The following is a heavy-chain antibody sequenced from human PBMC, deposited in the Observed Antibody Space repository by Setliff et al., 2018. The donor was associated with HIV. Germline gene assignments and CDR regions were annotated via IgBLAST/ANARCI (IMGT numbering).Heavy chain of an antibody. CDR2: MSDIGST. CDR3: ARDISEGFFLERASEH. V-gene: IGHV4-61*01. Sequence: SETLSLTCSVSGASLGSGTYFWNWVRQSPGKGLEWIGYMSDIGSTYYNPSLKSRVTISADTSRNGFSLNLNSVTAADTAVYYCARDISEGFFLERASEHWSQGTLVTVSS. CDR1: GASLGSGTYF. D-gene: IGHD3-3*01. J-gene: IGHJ1*01.